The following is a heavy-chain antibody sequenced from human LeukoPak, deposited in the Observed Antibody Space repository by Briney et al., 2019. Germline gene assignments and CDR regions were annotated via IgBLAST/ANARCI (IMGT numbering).Heavy chain of an antibody. D-gene: IGHD2-15*01. CDR2: MNPNSGNT. CDR1: GYTFTSYD. J-gene: IGHJ6*04. V-gene: IGHV1-8*01. Sequence: ASVKVSCKASGYTFTSYDINWVRQATGQGPEWMGWMNPNSGNTGYAQKFQGRVTMTRNTSISTAYMELSSLRSEDTAVYYCAIPAGYCSGGSCYGMDVWGKGTTVTVSS. CDR3: AIPAGYCSGGSCYGMDV.